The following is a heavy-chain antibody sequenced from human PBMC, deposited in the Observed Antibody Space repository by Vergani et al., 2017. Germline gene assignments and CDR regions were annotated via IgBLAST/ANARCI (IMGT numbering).Heavy chain of an antibody. CDR1: GESFSSFY. D-gene: IGHD3-9*01. J-gene: IGHJ4*02. CDR2: INNDGHT. CDR3: ARVRYFDWLLYRPRIFDY. V-gene: IGHV4-34*02. Sequence: QVQLQQWGAGVVKPSGTLSLTCAVFGESFSSFYWSWIRQPPGKGLEWIGEINNDGHTNYNPSLESRVTVSRDTAKNQFSLNLMSVTAADTAMYYCARVRYFDWLLYRPRIFDYWGQGTLVTVSS.